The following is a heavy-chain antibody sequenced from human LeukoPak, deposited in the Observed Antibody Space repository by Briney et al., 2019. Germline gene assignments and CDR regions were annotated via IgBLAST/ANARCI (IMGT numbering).Heavy chain of an antibody. D-gene: IGHD2-15*01. CDR3: ARWYVAFDI. Sequence: GGSLRPSCAASGFTFSTYTMHWVRQAPGKGLEWVAFISSDGTNKYYADSVKGRFTISRDNAKNTLYLQMNSLRAEDTAVYYCARWYVAFDIWGQGTMVTVSS. CDR2: ISSDGTNK. J-gene: IGHJ3*02. V-gene: IGHV3-30-3*01. CDR1: GFTFSTYT.